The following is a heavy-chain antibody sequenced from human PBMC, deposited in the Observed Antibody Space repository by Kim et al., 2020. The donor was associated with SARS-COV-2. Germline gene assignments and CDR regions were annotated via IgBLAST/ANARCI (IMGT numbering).Heavy chain of an antibody. J-gene: IGHJ4*02. CDR1: GINFTTYW. CDR3: ATGASSHF. V-gene: IGHV3-7*03. CDR2: IKVDGSET. D-gene: IGHD6-6*01. Sequence: GGSLRLSCVTSGINFTTYWMTWVRQAPGKGLEWVANIKVDGSETHYVDSVKGRFTISRDNARNSLYLQMNSLKVDDSGTYFCATGASSHFWGQGTLVTVS.